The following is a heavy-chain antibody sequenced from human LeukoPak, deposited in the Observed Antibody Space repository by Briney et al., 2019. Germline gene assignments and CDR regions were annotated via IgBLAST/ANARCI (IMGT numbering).Heavy chain of an antibody. V-gene: IGHV1-46*01. D-gene: IGHD1-14*01. CDR3: ARDRARQNQDGMDV. Sequence: ASVKVSCNASGYTFTSNYMHWVRQAPGQGLELMGIINPSGGSTSNAQKFQGRVTMTRDTSTSTVYMELSSLRSEDTAVYYCARDRARQNQDGMDVWGQGTTVTVSS. CDR1: GYTFTSNY. CDR2: INPSGGST. J-gene: IGHJ6*02.